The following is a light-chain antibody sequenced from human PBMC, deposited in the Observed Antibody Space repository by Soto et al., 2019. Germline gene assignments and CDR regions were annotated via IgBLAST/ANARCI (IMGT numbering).Light chain of an antibody. CDR3: HQYDSYPYT. Sequence: DILMTQSPSILSASVGDTVTITCRASQSISKWVAWYQQRAGKAPTALIFDASNSEKGVPSRFSGSGSGTEFTRIISGLQPEDFATYYCHQYDSYPYTFGQGTKLEI. CDR1: QSISKW. CDR2: DAS. J-gene: IGKJ2*01. V-gene: IGKV1-5*01.